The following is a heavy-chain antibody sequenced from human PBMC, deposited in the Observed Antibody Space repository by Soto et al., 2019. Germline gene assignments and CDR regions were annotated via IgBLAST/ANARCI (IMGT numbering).Heavy chain of an antibody. J-gene: IGHJ4*02. CDR1: GGSVYRSGYY. Sequence: TLSLTCTVSGGSVYRSGYYWGWIRQPPGRGLEWIGNIDYNGVTYSNPSLKSRVTISRDTSKNQFSLKLTSVTAADTALYYCGKVLVGATGHTDSDSWGPGTLVTVSS. CDR2: IDYNGVT. V-gene: IGHV4-39*01. CDR3: GKVLVGATGHTDSDS. D-gene: IGHD2-15*01.